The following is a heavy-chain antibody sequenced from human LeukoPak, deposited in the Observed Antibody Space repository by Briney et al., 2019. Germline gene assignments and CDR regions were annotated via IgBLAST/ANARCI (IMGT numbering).Heavy chain of an antibody. J-gene: IGHJ3*02. CDR2: ISSSSIYI. D-gene: IGHD2-15*01. Sequence: GGSLRLSCAASGFTFSSYTMQWVRQAPGKGLEWVSSISSSSIYIYYADSVKGRFTISRDNAKNSLYLQMNSLRVEDTAVYYCAKVRSGWELLDAFDIWGEGTMVTVSS. CDR1: GFTFSSYT. V-gene: IGHV3-21*04. CDR3: AKVRSGWELLDAFDI.